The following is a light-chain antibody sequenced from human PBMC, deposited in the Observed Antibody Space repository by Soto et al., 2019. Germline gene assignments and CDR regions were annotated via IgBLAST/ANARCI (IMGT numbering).Light chain of an antibody. Sequence: EIVLTQSPATLSFSPGERATLSCRASQSISKYLAWYQQKPGQAPRLLIYDASNTATGIPARFSGSGSGTDFTLTISSLEPEDFAVYYCQQRSNWRGTFGGGTTVEI. CDR3: QQRSNWRGT. J-gene: IGKJ4*01. CDR1: QSISKY. V-gene: IGKV3-11*01. CDR2: DAS.